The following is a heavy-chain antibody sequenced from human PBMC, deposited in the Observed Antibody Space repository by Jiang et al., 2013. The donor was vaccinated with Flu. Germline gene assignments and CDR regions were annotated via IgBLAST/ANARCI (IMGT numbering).Heavy chain of an antibody. CDR3: AHFRYSDSSGLVRSFDL. CDR1: GFSLSTRGVG. D-gene: IGHD3-22*01. Sequence: KPTQTLTLTRTFSGFSLSTRGVGVGWIRQPPGKALEWLALIYWDDDKRYNSSLKSRLTITKDTSKNQVVLTMITMDPVDTATCYCAHFRYSDSSGLVRSFDLWGRGTLVIVSS. J-gene: IGHJ2*01. CDR2: IYWDDDK. V-gene: IGHV2-5*02.